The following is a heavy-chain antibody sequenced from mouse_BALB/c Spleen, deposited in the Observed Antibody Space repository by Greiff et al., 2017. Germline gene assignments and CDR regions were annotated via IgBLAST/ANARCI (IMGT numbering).Heavy chain of an antibody. J-gene: IGHJ4*01. D-gene: IGHD2-4*01. CDR1: GFTFSSYA. Sequence: EVKLMESGGGLVKPGGSLKLSCAASGFTFSSYAMSWVRQSPEKRLEWVAEISSGGSYTYYPDTVTGRFTISRDNAKNTLYLEMSSLRSEDTAMYYCAGYDYDEGRAMDYWGQGTSVTVSS. V-gene: IGHV5-9-4*01. CDR2: ISSGGSYT. CDR3: AGYDYDEGRAMDY.